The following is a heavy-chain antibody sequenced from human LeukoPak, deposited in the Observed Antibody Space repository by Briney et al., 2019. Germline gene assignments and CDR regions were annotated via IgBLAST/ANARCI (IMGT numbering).Heavy chain of an antibody. Sequence: GESLRLSCAASGFTFDDYGMSWVRQAPGKGLEWVSGINWNGGSTGYADSVKGRFAISRDNAKNSLYLQMNSLRAEDTALYYCARVTTPLYYYYYMDVWGKGTTVTVSS. D-gene: IGHD4-11*01. J-gene: IGHJ6*03. CDR1: GFTFDDYG. V-gene: IGHV3-20*04. CDR3: ARVTTPLYYYYYMDV. CDR2: INWNGGST.